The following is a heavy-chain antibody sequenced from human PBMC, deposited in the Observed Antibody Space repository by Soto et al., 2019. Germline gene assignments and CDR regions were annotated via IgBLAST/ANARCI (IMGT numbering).Heavy chain of an antibody. J-gene: IGHJ6*02. CDR1: GDTFTNYD. Sequence: QVQLVQSGAEVKKPGASVKVSCKASGDTFTNYDITWVRQATGQGLEWMGRMNPNSGNTGYAQKFQGRVTMTRNTSITTAYMELSSLRSEDTAGYYCARGRNGMDVWGQGTTVTVSS. V-gene: IGHV1-8*01. CDR2: MNPNSGNT. CDR3: ARGRNGMDV.